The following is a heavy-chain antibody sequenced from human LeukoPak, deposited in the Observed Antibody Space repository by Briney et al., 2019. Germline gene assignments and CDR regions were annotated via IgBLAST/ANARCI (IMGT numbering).Heavy chain of an antibody. CDR1: GYTFTSYA. CDR3: ATDKTPRIYSSSRGASFDY. CDR2: INAGNGDT. J-gene: IGHJ4*02. D-gene: IGHD6-13*01. Sequence: GASVKVSCKASGYTFTSYAMHWVRQAPGQRLEWMGWINAGNGDTKYSQKFQGRVTITRDTSASTAYMELTSLRSEDTAVYYCATDKTPRIYSSSRGASFDYWGQGTLVTVSS. V-gene: IGHV1-3*01.